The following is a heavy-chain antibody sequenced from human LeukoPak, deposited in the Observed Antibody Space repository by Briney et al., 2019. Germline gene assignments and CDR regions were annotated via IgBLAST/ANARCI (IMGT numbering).Heavy chain of an antibody. Sequence: GASVKVSCKASGYTFTSYDINWVRQATGQGLEWMGWVKPNSGNTACAQKFQGRVTMTRDMSKSTAYMELSSLRSEDTAVYYCAKPKAGGSGFDYWGQGTLVTVSS. V-gene: IGHV1-8*01. CDR1: GYTFTSYD. CDR2: VKPNSGNT. CDR3: AKPKAGGSGFDY. D-gene: IGHD3-10*01. J-gene: IGHJ4*02.